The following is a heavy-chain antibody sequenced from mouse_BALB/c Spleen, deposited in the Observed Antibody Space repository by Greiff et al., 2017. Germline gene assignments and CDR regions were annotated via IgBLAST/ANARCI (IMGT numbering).Heavy chain of an antibody. D-gene: IGHD1-1*01. CDR2: INSNGGST. CDR3: ARDKDYGSGDLWFAY. V-gene: IGHV5-6-3*01. Sequence: EVNVVESGGGLVQPGGSLKLSCAASGFTFSSYGMSWVRQTPDKRLELVATINSNGGSTYYPDSVKGRFTISRDNAKNTLYLQMSSLKSEDTAMYYCARDKDYGSGDLWFAYWGQGTLVTVSA. J-gene: IGHJ3*01. CDR1: GFTFSSYG.